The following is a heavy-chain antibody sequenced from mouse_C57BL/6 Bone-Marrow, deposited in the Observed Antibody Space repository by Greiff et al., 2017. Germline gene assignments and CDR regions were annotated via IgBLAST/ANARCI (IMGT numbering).Heavy chain of an antibody. CDR2: IDPENGDT. Sequence: VQLQQSGAELVRPGASVKLSCTASGFNIKDDYMHWVKQRPEQGLEWIGWIDPENGDTEYDSKFPGKATITADTSSNTAYLQLSSLTSEDTAVYYCTTTGLYFDYWGQGTTLTVSS. J-gene: IGHJ2*01. D-gene: IGHD4-1*01. V-gene: IGHV14-4*01. CDR3: TTTGLYFDY. CDR1: GFNIKDDY.